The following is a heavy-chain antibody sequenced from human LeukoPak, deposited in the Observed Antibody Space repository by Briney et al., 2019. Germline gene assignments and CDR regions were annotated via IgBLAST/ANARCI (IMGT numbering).Heavy chain of an antibody. Sequence: SVKVSCKASGGTFSSYAISWVRQAPGQGLEWMGGIIPIFGTANYAQKFQGRVTITADESTSTAYMELSSLRSEDTAVYYCARAPVSDSSGYYHSDFDYWGQGTLVTVSS. V-gene: IGHV1-69*13. CDR1: GGTFSSYA. J-gene: IGHJ4*02. CDR3: ARAPVSDSSGYYHSDFDY. CDR2: IIPIFGTA. D-gene: IGHD3-22*01.